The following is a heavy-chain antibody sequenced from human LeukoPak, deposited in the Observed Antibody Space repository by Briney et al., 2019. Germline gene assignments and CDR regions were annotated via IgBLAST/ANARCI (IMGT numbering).Heavy chain of an antibody. D-gene: IGHD1-26*01. V-gene: IGHV4-59*01. J-gene: IGHJ5*02. CDR2: VNYIGNT. Sequence: SETLSLTFTVSGASISSYYWNWIRQSPGKGLEWIGYVNYIGNTEYNPSLKRRVTISVDTSKIQFFLKVSSVTAADTAVYYCASSIPGASRIWFNPWGQGTPVTVSS. CDR1: GASISSYY. CDR3: ASSIPGASRIWFNP.